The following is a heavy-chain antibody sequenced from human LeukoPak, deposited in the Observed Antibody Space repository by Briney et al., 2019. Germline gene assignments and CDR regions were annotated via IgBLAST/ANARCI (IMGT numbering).Heavy chain of an antibody. J-gene: IGHJ4*02. D-gene: IGHD6-13*01. CDR2: FDPEDGET. CDR3: ATDLPYSSSWYVNSFDY. CDR1: GYTLTELS. V-gene: IGHV1-24*01. Sequence: SVKVSCKVSGYTLTELSMHWVRQAPGKGLEWMGGFDPEDGETIYAQKFRGRVTMTEDTSTDTAYMELSSLRSEDTAVYYCATDLPYSSSWYVNSFDYWGQGTLVTVSS.